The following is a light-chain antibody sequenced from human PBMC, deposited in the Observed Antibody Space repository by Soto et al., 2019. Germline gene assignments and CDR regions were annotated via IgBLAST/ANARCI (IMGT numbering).Light chain of an antibody. CDR1: QSLNND. J-gene: IGKJ5*01. CDR3: QQYHRSSVT. CDR2: DAS. Sequence: DIQMTQSPSTLSASVGDRVTITCRASQSLNNDLAWYQQKPGKAPNLLIYDASTLERWVPSRFSGTGSGTEFTLAISSLQPDDFATYYCQQYHRSSVTFGQGTRLEIK. V-gene: IGKV1-5*01.